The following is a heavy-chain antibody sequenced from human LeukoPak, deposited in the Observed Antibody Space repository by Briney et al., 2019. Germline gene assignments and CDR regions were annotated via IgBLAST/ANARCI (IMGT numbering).Heavy chain of an antibody. CDR3: AAVIDY. CDR2: ISNSGSTK. V-gene: IGHV3-48*04. Sequence: GGSLRLSCAASGFTFSSYGMHWVRQAPGKGLEWVSYISNSGSTKYYADSVKGRFTISRDNAKNLLYLQMNSLRAEDTAVYYCAAVIDYWGQGTLVTVSS. CDR1: GFTFSSYG. J-gene: IGHJ4*02.